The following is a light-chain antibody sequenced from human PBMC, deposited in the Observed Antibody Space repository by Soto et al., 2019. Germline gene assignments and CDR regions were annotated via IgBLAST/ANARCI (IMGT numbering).Light chain of an antibody. V-gene: IGKV1D-12*01. CDR2: SAS. CDR3: QQTNSFLALT. CDR1: QDIRNW. J-gene: IGKJ4*01. Sequence: DIQIPQSPSSVSASVGDRVTITCRASQDIRNWLAWYQQKPGEAPKPLIYSASSLQNDVPSRFRGSGAGTEFTLTISSLQREDFATYYCQQTNSFLALTCGGGTRVEIK.